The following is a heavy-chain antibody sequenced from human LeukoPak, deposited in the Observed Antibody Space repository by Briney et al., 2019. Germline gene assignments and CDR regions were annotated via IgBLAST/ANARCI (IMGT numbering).Heavy chain of an antibody. CDR1: GYTFTDYY. CDR2: INPNSGGT. Sequence: GASVKVSCKASGYTFTDYYMHWVRQAPGQGLEWMGWINPNSGGTNYAQKFQGRVTMTRDTSISTAYMELSRLRSDDTAVYYCARDQERYYYGSGIPQGWFDPWGQGTLVTVSS. J-gene: IGHJ5*02. V-gene: IGHV1-2*02. D-gene: IGHD3-10*01. CDR3: ARDQERYYYGSGIPQGWFDP.